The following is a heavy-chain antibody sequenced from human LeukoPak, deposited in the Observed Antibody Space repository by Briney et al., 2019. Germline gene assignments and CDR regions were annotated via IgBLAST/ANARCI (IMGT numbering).Heavy chain of an antibody. V-gene: IGHV3-64*01. J-gene: IGHJ3*02. CDR2: ISSNGGST. D-gene: IGHD2-15*01. Sequence: GGSLRLSCAASGFTFSYYAMHWVRQAPGKGLELDSGISSNGGSTDYANSVKGRFSISRDNSKNTRYLRMCSARNESMGVYYCARVTRIRENAFDIWGQGTMVTVSS. CDR1: GFTFSYYA. CDR3: ARVTRIRENAFDI.